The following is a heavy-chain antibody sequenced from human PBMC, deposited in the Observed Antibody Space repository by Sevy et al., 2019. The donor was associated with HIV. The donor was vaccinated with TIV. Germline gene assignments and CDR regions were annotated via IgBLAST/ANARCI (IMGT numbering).Heavy chain of an antibody. CDR1: GFTFSDYN. Sequence: GGSLRLSCAASGFTFSDYNMNWVRQAPGKGLEWVSYISGLSNYIYYADSVKGRFSISRDNAKNSLFLQMNSLRADDTALYYCARGVRTYDAFDLWGQGTMVTVSS. CDR3: ARGVRTYDAFDL. D-gene: IGHD6-6*01. J-gene: IGHJ3*01. CDR2: ISGLSNYI. V-gene: IGHV3-21*01.